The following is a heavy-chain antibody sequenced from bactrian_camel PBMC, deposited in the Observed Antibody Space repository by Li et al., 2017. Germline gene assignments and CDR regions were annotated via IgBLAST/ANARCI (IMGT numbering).Heavy chain of an antibody. Sequence: HVQLVESGGGSVQAGGSLRLSCAASGVTRSTTCMGWYRQAPGKEREGVATIDTNDSTDYADSVRGRFTISKDNGKHTLYLQKNSPKPADTAMYYCAASSSVIGGTRLLRWDAYNYYGQGTQVTVS. D-gene: IGHD2*01. CDR3: AASSSVIGGTRLLRWDAYNY. J-gene: IGHJ4*01. CDR1: GVTRSTTC. V-gene: IGHV3S53*01. CDR2: IDTNDST.